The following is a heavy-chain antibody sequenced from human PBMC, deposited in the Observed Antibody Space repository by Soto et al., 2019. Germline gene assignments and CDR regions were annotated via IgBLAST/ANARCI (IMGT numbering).Heavy chain of an antibody. CDR1: GYIFNSFG. D-gene: IGHD4-17*01. Sequence: QVQLVQSGGEVKKPGASVKVSCKASGYIFNSFGISWVRQAPGQGLEWMGWISAYTGNTKYAQNFQGRVTMTTDTTTSKAYMERRSLRSEDTAVYYCARGGTTGELDYGGQGTLVTVGS. V-gene: IGHV1-18*01. CDR3: ARGGTTGELDY. J-gene: IGHJ4*02. CDR2: ISAYTGNT.